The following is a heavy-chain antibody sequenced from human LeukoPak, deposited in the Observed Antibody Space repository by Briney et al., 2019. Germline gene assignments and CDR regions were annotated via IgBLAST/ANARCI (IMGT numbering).Heavy chain of an antibody. Sequence: SETLSLTCTVSGGSISSYYWSWIRQPPGKGLEWIGYIYYSGSTNYNPSLKSRVTISVDTSKNQFSLKLSSVTAADTAVYYCARVHSSGWYDDWYFDLWARGTLVTVSS. CDR1: GGSISSYY. CDR2: IYYSGST. J-gene: IGHJ2*01. V-gene: IGHV4-59*01. CDR3: ARVHSSGWYDDWYFDL. D-gene: IGHD6-19*01.